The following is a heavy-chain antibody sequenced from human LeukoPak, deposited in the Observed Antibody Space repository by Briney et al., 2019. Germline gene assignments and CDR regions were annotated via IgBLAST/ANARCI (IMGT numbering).Heavy chain of an antibody. CDR1: GGTFSSYA. D-gene: IGHD5-12*01. J-gene: IGHJ6*03. V-gene: IGHV1-69*05. Sequence: SVKVSCKASGGTFSSYAISWVRQAPGQGLEWMGRIIPIFGTANYAQKFQGRVTITTDESTSTAYMELSSLRSEDTAVYYCASLRVYGGYVLPPLDYYYMDVWGKGTTVTVSS. CDR2: IIPIFGTA. CDR3: ASLRVYGGYVLPPLDYYYMDV.